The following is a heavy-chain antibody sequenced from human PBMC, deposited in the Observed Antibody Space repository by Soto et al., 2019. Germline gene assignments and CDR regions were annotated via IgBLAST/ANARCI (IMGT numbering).Heavy chain of an antibody. CDR2: ISAYNGNT. CDR3: ARDGDYYDSSGYPSLDY. CDR1: GYTFTSYG. J-gene: IGHJ4*02. D-gene: IGHD3-22*01. V-gene: IGHV1-18*01. Sequence: QVQLVQSGAEVKKPGASVKVSCKASGYTFTSYGISWVRQAPGQGLEWMGWISAYNGNTNYAQKLQGRVTMSTDTSTSTAYMELRSLRSDDTAVYYCARDGDYYDSSGYPSLDYWGQGTLVTVSS.